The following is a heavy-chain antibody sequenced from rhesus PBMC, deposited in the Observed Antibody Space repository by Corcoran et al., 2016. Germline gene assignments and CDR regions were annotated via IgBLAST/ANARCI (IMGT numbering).Heavy chain of an antibody. CDR1: GGSISSNY. Sequence: QVQLQESGPGLVKPSETLSLTCAVSGGSISSNYWSWIRQPPGKGLEWIGRIYGSGGTTDYNPSLKSRVTISTDPSKNQFSLKLGSVTAADTAVYYCARTDGSGTYYPVFDYWGQGVLVTVSS. D-gene: IGHD2-15*01. V-gene: IGHV4-160*01. CDR3: ARTDGSGTYYPVFDY. J-gene: IGHJ4*01. CDR2: IYGSGGTT.